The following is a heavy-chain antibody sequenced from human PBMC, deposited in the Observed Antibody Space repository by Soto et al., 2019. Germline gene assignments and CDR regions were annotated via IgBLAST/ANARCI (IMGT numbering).Heavy chain of an antibody. V-gene: IGHV4-4*02. Sequence: QVQLQESGPGLVKPSGTLSLTCAVSGGSISSSNWWSWVRQPPGKGLEWIGEIYHSGSTNYNPSLKSRVTISVDKSKNQFSLKLSSVTAADTAVYYCARDRGGDDILTGYHLDYWGQGTLVTVSS. J-gene: IGHJ4*02. CDR2: IYHSGST. CDR1: GGSISSSNW. D-gene: IGHD3-9*01. CDR3: ARDRGGDDILTGYHLDY.